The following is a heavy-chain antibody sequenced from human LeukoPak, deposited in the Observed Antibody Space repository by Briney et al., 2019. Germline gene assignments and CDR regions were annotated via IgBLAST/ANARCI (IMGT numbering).Heavy chain of an antibody. V-gene: IGHV3-48*03. J-gene: IGHJ4*02. CDR2: ISGSGSTI. D-gene: IGHD5-12*01. CDR3: ARLNGGYHSNFDY. CDR1: GFTFSSYE. Sequence: GGSLRLSCAASGFTFSSYEMNWVRQAPGKGLEWVSYISGSGSTIYYAESVKGRFTISRDNAKNSLYLQMNSLRAEDAAVYYCARLNGGYHSNFDYWGQGTLVTVSS.